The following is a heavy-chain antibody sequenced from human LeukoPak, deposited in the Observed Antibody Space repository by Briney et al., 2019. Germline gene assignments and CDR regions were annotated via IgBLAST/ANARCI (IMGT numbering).Heavy chain of an antibody. CDR3: AKEDYDFWSGYPLPGHYGMDV. Sequence: GGSLRLSCAASGFTVSSNYMSWVRQAPGKGLEWVSVIYSGGSTYYADSVKGRFTISRDNSKNTLYLQMNSLRAEDTAVYYCAKEDYDFWSGYPLPGHYGMDVWGQGTTVTVSS. V-gene: IGHV3-53*01. CDR1: GFTVSSNY. J-gene: IGHJ6*02. D-gene: IGHD3-3*01. CDR2: IYSGGST.